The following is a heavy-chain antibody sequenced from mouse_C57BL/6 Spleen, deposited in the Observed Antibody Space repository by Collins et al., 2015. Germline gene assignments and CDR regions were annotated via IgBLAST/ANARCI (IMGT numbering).Heavy chain of an antibody. V-gene: IGHV1-80*01. CDR3: ARGAY. CDR2: IFPGDGDT. J-gene: IGHJ3*01. Sequence: VKISCKASGYTFSNFWLNWVKQRPGKGLEWIGQIFPGDGDTNYSGSFKGKATLTADKSSSIAYLQLSSLTSEDSAVYFCARGAYWGQGTLVTVSA. CDR1: GYTFSNFW.